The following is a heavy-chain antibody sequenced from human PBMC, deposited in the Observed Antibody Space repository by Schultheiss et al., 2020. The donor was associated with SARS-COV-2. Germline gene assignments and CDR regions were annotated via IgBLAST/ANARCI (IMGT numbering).Heavy chain of an antibody. J-gene: IGHJ6*02. V-gene: IGHV3-33*01. D-gene: IGHD4/OR15-4a*01. CDR2: IWYDGSNK. Sequence: GGSLRLSCAASGFIFSSYGIHWVRQAPGKGLEWVAVIWYDGSNKYYADSVKGRFTISRDNSKNTLYVRMNSLRAEDRAIYYCARLPLVRSYGMDVWGQGTTVTVSS. CDR1: GFIFSSYG. CDR3: ARLPLVRSYGMDV.